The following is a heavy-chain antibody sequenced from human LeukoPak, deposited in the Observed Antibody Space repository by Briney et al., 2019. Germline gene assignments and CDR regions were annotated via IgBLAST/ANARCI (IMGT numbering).Heavy chain of an antibody. CDR3: AKDPRLHAFDI. Sequence: GGSLRLSCAASGFTFSSYEMHWVRQAPGKGLEWVSYISSSGTTIYYADSVKGRFTISRDNSKNTLYLQMNSLRAEDTAVYYCAKDPRLHAFDIWGQGTMVTVSS. CDR2: ISSSGTTI. CDR1: GFTFSSYE. V-gene: IGHV3-48*03. J-gene: IGHJ3*02. D-gene: IGHD3-16*01.